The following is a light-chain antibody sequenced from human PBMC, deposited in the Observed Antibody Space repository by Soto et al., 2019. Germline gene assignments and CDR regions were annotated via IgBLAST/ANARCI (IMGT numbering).Light chain of an antibody. Sequence: EIVLTQSPATLSVSPGERATLSCRASQSIRSNLAWYAQTPGQAPRILMFRTSSRETGFPARFNGSGAGTDFNRTISSLQYEDVPVDYCPQYYSFTPTFGQGTKVDIK. CDR2: RTS. V-gene: IGKV3D-15*01. J-gene: IGKJ1*01. CDR1: QSIRSN. CDR3: PQYYSFTPT.